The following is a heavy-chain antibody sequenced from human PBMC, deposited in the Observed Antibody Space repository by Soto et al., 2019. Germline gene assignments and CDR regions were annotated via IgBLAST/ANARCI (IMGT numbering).Heavy chain of an antibody. CDR3: DRDYGSGNDMDV. CDR2: ISAYNGNT. CDR1: GYTCTSYG. D-gene: IGHD3-10*01. J-gene: IGHJ6*02. Sequence: ASVKVSCKASGYTCTSYGISWVRQAPGQGLEWMGWISAYNGNTNYAQKLQGRVTMTTDTSTSTAYMELRSLRSDDTAVYYCDRDYGSGNDMDVWRQVHTVTVSS. V-gene: IGHV1-18*01.